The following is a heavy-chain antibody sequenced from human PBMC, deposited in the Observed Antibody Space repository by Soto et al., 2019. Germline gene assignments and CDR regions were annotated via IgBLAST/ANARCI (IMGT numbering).Heavy chain of an antibody. D-gene: IGHD5-12*01. CDR1: GFTFSNAW. J-gene: IGHJ4*02. V-gene: IGHV3-15*01. CDR3: TTDPGYSGYDYPFPLDY. Sequence: GGSLRLSCAASGFTFSNAWMSWVRQAPGKGPEWVGRIKSKTDGGTTDYAAPVKGRFTISRDDSKNTLYLQMNSLKTEDTAVYYCTTDPGYSGYDYPFPLDYWGQGTLVTVSS. CDR2: IKSKTDGGTT.